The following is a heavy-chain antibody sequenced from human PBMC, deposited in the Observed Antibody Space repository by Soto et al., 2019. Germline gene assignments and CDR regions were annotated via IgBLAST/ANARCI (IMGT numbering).Heavy chain of an antibody. D-gene: IGHD3-22*01. CDR3: ARDSSGYYQRDYYGMDV. V-gene: IGHV3-23*01. Sequence: GGSLRLSCASSGFTFISYAMSWVRQAPGKGLEWVSAISGSGGSTYYADSVKGRFTISRDNSKNTLYLQMNSLRAEDTAVYYCARDSSGYYQRDYYGMDVWGQGTTVTVSS. CDR2: ISGSGGST. J-gene: IGHJ6*02. CDR1: GFTFISYA.